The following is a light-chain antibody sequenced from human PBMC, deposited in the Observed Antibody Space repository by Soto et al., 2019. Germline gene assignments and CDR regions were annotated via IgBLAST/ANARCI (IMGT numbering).Light chain of an antibody. Sequence: QSALTQPASVSGSPGQSITLSCTGTSSDIGGYDYVSWYQRHPGKAPKLIIYDVNNRPSGVSNRFSGSKSGNTASLTISGLQDEDEADYYCTSYASGSSPVVFGGGTKLTVL. CDR1: SSDIGGYDY. V-gene: IGLV2-14*03. CDR3: TSYASGSSPVV. CDR2: DVN. J-gene: IGLJ2*01.